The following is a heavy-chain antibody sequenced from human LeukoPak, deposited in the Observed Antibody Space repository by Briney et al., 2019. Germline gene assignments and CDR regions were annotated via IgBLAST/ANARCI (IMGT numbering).Heavy chain of an antibody. D-gene: IGHD3-10*01. CDR3: ARSGEVRGANNYYYYMDV. CDR2: IYTSGTT. V-gene: IGHV4-4*07. Sequence: SETLSLTCTVSGASISSYYWSWIRQSAGKGLEWIGLIYTSGTTNYNPSLKSRVTMSVDTSKNQFSLKLSSVTAADTAVYYCARSGEVRGANNYYYYMDVWGKGTTVTISS. J-gene: IGHJ6*03. CDR1: GASISSYY.